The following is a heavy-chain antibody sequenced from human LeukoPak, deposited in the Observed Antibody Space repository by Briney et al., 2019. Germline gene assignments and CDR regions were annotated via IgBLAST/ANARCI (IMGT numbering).Heavy chain of an antibody. V-gene: IGHV3-23*01. J-gene: IGHJ4*02. CDR2: ITSNGGRT. CDR3: ARAFVYSSGGLDY. D-gene: IGHD6-19*01. CDR1: GFTFSSNA. Sequence: GGSLRLSCAAPGFTFSSNAMSWVRQAPGKGLERVSVITSNGGRTYYADSVKGRFTTSRDNSKNTLSLQMNSLRAEDTAVYYCARAFVYSSGGLDYWGQGTLVTVSS.